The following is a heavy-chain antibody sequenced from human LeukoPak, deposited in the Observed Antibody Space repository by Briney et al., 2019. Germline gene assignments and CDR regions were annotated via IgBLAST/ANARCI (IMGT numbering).Heavy chain of an antibody. J-gene: IGHJ4*02. CDR3: AKDLRGQIVVVPAATVWGY. Sequence: QPGGSLRLSYAASGFTFSSYAMSWVRQAPGKGLEWVSAISGSGGSTYYADSVKGRFTISRDNSKNTLYLQMNSLRAEDTAVYYCAKDLRGQIVVVPAATVWGYWGQGTLVTVSS. V-gene: IGHV3-23*01. D-gene: IGHD2-2*01. CDR2: ISGSGGST. CDR1: GFTFSSYA.